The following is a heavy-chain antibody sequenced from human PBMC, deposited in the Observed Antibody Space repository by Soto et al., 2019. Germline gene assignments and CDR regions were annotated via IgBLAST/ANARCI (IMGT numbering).Heavy chain of an antibody. CDR2: IDWDDDK. CDR3: ARSLELHGWFDP. J-gene: IGHJ5*02. V-gene: IGHV2-70*04. CDR1: GFSLSTSGMR. D-gene: IGHD1-7*01. Sequence: SGPKLVNHTQTLTLTCNLSGFSLSTSGMRVSWIRQPPGKALEWLARIDWDDDKLYSTSLKTRLTISKDTSKNQVVLTMTNMDPVDTATYYCARSLELHGWFDPWGQGTLVTVSS.